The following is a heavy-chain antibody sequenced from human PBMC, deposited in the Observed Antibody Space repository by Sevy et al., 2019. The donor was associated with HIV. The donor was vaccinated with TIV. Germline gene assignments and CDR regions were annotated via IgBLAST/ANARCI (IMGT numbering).Heavy chain of an antibody. CDR2: ISAHNGDT. CDR1: GYTFTSYR. Sequence: ASVKVSCKASGYTFTSYRIDWVRQAPGQGLEWMGWISAHNGDTNYAQKLQGRVTMITDTSTTTAYMELRSLTSDDTAAYYCARAYCSSGSCYSLAYWGQGTLVTVSS. D-gene: IGHD2-15*01. V-gene: IGHV1-18*01. CDR3: ARAYCSSGSCYSLAY. J-gene: IGHJ4*02.